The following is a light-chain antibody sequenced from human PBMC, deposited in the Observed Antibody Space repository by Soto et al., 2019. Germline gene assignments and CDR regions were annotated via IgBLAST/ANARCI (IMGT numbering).Light chain of an antibody. V-gene: IGKV3-11*01. J-gene: IGKJ2*01. CDR2: DAS. CDR1: QSVNSY. CDR3: QQRANWPYT. Sequence: EIVFTQSPATLSLSPGERATLSCRASQSVNSYLAWYQQKPGQAPRLLIYDASNRATGIPARFSGSGSETDFTLTISSLEPEDFAVYYCQQRANWPYTFGQGTKLEIK.